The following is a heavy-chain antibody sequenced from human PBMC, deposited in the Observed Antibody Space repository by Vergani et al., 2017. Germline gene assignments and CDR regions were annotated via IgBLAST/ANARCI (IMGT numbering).Heavy chain of an antibody. V-gene: IGHV5-51*01. CDR1: GYSFTSYW. J-gene: IGHJ6*02. Sequence: EVQLVQSGAEVKKPGESLKISCKGSGYSFTSYWIGWVRQMPGKGLEWMGIIYPCDSDTRYSPSFQGQVTISADKSISTAYLQWSSLKASDTAMYYCARHGEDKNCGGDCYSGYYYGMDVWGQGTTVTVSS. D-gene: IGHD2-21*02. CDR3: ARHGEDKNCGGDCYSGYYYGMDV. CDR2: IYPCDSDT.